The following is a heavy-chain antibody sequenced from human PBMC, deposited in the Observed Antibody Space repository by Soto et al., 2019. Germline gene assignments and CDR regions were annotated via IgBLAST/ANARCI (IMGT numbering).Heavy chain of an antibody. Sequence: QVQLVQSGAEVKKPGASVKVSCKASAYTFTSYDINWMRQATGQGLEWMGWMNPNSGNTGYTQKFQGRVTMTRNTSINTAYMELSSLTSEDTAVYYCARATYGSGRRWFDPWGQGTLVIVSS. V-gene: IGHV1-8*01. CDR1: AYTFTSYD. CDR3: ARATYGSGRRWFDP. D-gene: IGHD3-10*01. CDR2: MNPNSGNT. J-gene: IGHJ5*02.